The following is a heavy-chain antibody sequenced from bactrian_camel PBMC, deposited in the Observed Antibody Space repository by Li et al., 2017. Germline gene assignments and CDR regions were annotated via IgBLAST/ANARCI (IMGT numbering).Heavy chain of an antibody. CDR1: GYTNSTYC. Sequence: HVQLVESGGGSVQSGGSLTLSCAASGYTNSTYCMGWFRQAPGKGLEWLSTINPGGDRADYANSVKGRFTISRDNAKDTAYLQMNSLKSEDTALYYWGQGTQVTVS. CDR2: INPGGDRA. J-gene: IGHJ4*01. V-gene: IGHV3S1*01.